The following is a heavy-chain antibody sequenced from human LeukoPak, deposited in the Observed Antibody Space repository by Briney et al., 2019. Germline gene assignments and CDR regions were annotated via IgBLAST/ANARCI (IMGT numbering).Heavy chain of an antibody. CDR2: ISPSSSSI. CDR3: ARETYNDFWSGLNWFDP. J-gene: IGHJ5*02. Sequence: PGGSLRLSCAASGSTFSTYAMSWVRQTPGKGLEWVSSISPSSSSIYYADSVRGRFTVSRDNAKKSLSLQMNSLRVEDTAIYYCARETYNDFWSGLNWFDPWGQGTLVTVSS. V-gene: IGHV3-21*01. CDR1: GSTFSTYA. D-gene: IGHD3-3*01.